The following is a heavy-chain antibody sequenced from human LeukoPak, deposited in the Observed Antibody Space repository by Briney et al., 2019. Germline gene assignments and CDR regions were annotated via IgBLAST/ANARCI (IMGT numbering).Heavy chain of an antibody. Sequence: ASVKVSCKPSGYTFTSFPIDWVRQAPGQGLEWMGWINTTTGNPTYAQGLTGQFVFSLDTSVSTAYLQITSLKAEDIGVYYCARGHDTTGYFAYWGQGSLVTVSS. CDR2: INTTTGNP. CDR1: GYTFTSFP. J-gene: IGHJ4*02. V-gene: IGHV7-4-1*02. D-gene: IGHD3-9*01. CDR3: ARGHDTTGYFAY.